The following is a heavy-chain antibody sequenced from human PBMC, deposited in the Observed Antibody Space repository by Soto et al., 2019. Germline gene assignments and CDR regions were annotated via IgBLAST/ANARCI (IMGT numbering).Heavy chain of an antibody. Sequence: PVESLKISCNGSGYSLTSYWISWVRQMPGKGLEWMGRIDPSDSYTNYSPSFQGHVTISADKSISTAYLQWSSLKASDTAMYYCARSLVEGNWFDPWGQGTLVTVSS. D-gene: IGHD2-15*01. CDR1: GYSLTSYW. CDR3: ARSLVEGNWFDP. V-gene: IGHV5-10-1*01. J-gene: IGHJ5*02. CDR2: IDPSDSYT.